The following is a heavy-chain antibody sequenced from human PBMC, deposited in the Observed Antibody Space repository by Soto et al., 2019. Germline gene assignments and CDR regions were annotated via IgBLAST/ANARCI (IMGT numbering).Heavy chain of an antibody. CDR3: ATGLLGYCSGGSCYSES. V-gene: IGHV1-18*01. Sequence: QVQLVQSGAEVKKPGASVRVSCQTSAYTYTNYAVSWVRQAPGQGLEWMGWISGDNGNTIYAQKFQGRVTMTTDTSTRKAYMDLRSLRSDDTAVYYCATGLLGYCSGGSCYSESCGQGTLVTVSS. CDR1: AYTYTNYA. D-gene: IGHD2-15*01. CDR2: ISGDNGNT. J-gene: IGHJ4*02.